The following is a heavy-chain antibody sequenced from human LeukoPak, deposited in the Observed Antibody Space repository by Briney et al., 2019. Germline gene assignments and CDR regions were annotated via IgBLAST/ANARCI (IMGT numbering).Heavy chain of an antibody. J-gene: IGHJ4*02. D-gene: IGHD3-9*01. CDR3: ARGWGPTGLDY. Sequence: ASLKVSCKTIGDTFTDYHVHWLRQATGQGLHWMGWINPNSGGTILAQKFQGRVTMTRDTSIKTAYMDLTSLKSDDTAVYYCARGWGPTGLDYWGQGTLVTVS. CDR1: GDTFTDYH. CDR2: INPNSGGT. V-gene: IGHV1-2*02.